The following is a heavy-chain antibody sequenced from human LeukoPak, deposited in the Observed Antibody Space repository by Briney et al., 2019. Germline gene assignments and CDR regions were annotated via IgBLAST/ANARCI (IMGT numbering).Heavy chain of an antibody. CDR2: IYYSGST. Sequence: PSETLSLTCTVSGGSISSYYWSWIRQPPGKGLEWIGYIYYSGSTYYNPSLKSRVTISVDTSKNQFSLKLSSVTAADTAVYYCARDRYYYDSSGYLTIDYWGQGTLVTVSS. CDR3: ARDRYYYDSSGYLTIDY. D-gene: IGHD3-22*01. J-gene: IGHJ4*02. CDR1: GGSISSYY. V-gene: IGHV4-59*12.